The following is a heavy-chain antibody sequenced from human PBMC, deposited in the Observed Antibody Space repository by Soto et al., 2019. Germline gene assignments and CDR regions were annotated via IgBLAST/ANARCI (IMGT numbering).Heavy chain of an antibody. J-gene: IGHJ6*02. D-gene: IGHD4-17*01. V-gene: IGHV1-46*03. CDR2: INPNDGST. Sequence: QVQLMQSGAEVRKPGASVRLSCKASGYTFTNCYLHWVRQAPGQGLEWMGIINPNDGSTTYPQKCQGRVTMTRDTSTSTVYMELGSLRSEDTAVYFCARDLPTVLTLSPTYYGMDVWGQGTTVTVSS. CDR1: GYTFTNCY. CDR3: ARDLPTVLTLSPTYYGMDV.